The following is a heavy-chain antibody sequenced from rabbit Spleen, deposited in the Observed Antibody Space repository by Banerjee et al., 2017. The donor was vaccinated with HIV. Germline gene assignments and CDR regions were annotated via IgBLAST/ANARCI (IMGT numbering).Heavy chain of an antibody. Sequence: QSLEESGGDLVKPGASLTLTCTASGVSFSSNHYMCWVRQAPGKGLEWIACIGGGSSGSTYYANWAKGRFTISKTSSTTVTLQMTSLTAADTATYFCARSISANNGILYRVGLWGPGTLVTVS. V-gene: IGHV1S40*01. CDR2: IGGGSSGST. CDR3: ARSISANNGILYRVGL. J-gene: IGHJ4*01. CDR1: GVSFSSNHY. D-gene: IGHD5-1*01.